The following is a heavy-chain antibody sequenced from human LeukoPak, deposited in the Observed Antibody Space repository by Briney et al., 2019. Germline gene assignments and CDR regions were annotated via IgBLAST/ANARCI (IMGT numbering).Heavy chain of an antibody. CDR3: ARGGLPARSWFDP. D-gene: IGHD3/OR15-3a*01. Sequence: ASVKVSCKASGYTFNSYYMNWVRQAPGQGLEWMGIINPSSGRTTYAQKFQGRVTMTRDTSTSTVYMELTSLRSEDTAVFYCARGGLPARSWFDPWGQGTLVTVSS. V-gene: IGHV1-46*02. CDR1: GYTFNSYY. CDR2: INPSSGRT. J-gene: IGHJ5*02.